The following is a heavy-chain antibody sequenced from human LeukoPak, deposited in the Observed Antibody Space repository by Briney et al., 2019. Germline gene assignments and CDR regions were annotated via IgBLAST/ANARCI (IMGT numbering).Heavy chain of an antibody. CDR2: IIPLLGIA. D-gene: IGHD5-12*01. V-gene: IGHV1-69*04. CDR3: ARDDADSAYADGDY. Sequence: SVKVSCKASGGIFSSYTISWVRQAPGQGLEWMGTIIPLLGIANSAQKFQGRVTIIADKSTSTAYMELSSLRSEDTAVYYCARDDADSAYADGDYWGQGTLVTVSS. J-gene: IGHJ4*02. CDR1: GGIFSSYT.